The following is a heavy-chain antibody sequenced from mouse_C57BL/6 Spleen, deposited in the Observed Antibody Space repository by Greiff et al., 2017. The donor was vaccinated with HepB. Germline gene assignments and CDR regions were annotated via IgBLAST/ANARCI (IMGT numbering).Heavy chain of an antibody. V-gene: IGHV1-50*01. Sequence: QVQLQQPGAELVKPGASVKLSCKASGYTFTSYWMQWVKQRPGQGLEWIGEIDPSDSYTNYNQKFKGKATLTVDTSSSTAYMQLSSLTSEDSAVYYCARRGVVEIHYYAMDYWGQGTSVTVSS. D-gene: IGHD1-1*01. CDR3: ARRGVVEIHYYAMDY. CDR2: IDPSDSYT. CDR1: GYTFTSYW. J-gene: IGHJ4*01.